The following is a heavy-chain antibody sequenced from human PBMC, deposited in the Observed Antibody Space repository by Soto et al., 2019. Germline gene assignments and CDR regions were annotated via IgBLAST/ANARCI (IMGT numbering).Heavy chain of an antibody. D-gene: IGHD1-1*01. CDR1: GYTFTGYY. CDR2: INPNSGGT. CDR3: ARVQLDHDAFDI. Sequence: ASVTVSCKASGYTFTGYYMHWVRQAPGQGLEWMGWINPNSGGTNYAQRSQGWVTMTRDTSISTAYMELSRLRSDDTAVYYCARVQLDHDAFDIWGQGTMVTVS. V-gene: IGHV1-2*04. J-gene: IGHJ3*02.